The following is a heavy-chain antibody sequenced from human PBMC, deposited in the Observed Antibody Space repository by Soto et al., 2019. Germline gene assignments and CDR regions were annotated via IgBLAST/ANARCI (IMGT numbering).Heavy chain of an antibody. CDR2: INRDGGST. D-gene: IGHD4-17*01. CDR1: GFPFDDYG. V-gene: IGHV3-20*04. J-gene: IGHJ4*02. Sequence: GGSLRLSCAALGFPFDDYGMSWVRQAPGKGLEWVSGINRDGGSTGYADSVKGRFTISRDNAKNSLYLQMNSLRAEDTAFYYCARAPGYYGDFFAYWGQGTLVTVSS. CDR3: ARAPGYYGDFFAY.